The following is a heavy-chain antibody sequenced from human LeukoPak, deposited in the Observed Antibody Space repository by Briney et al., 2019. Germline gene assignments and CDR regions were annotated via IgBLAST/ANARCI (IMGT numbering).Heavy chain of an antibody. CDR1: GGSISSYY. J-gene: IGHJ4*02. V-gene: IGHV4-59*01. Sequence: SETLSLTCTVSGGSISSYYWSWIRQPPGRGLEWIGNIYDRGSTKYNPSLKSRVTISVDTSKNQFSLRLSSVTAADTAVYYCARGRTFDNWGQGTLVTVSS. CDR2: IYDRGST. CDR3: ARGRTFDN.